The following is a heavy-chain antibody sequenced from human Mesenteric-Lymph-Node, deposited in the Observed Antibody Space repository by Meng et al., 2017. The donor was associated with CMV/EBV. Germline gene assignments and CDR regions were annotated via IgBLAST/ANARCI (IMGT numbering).Heavy chain of an antibody. CDR2: INSDGSST. CDR3: STNYYYRYGMDV. CDR1: GFTFSSYW. J-gene: IGHJ6*02. V-gene: IGHV3-74*01. Sequence: GESLKISCAASGFTFSSYWMHWVRQAPGKGLVWVSRINSDGSSTSYADSVKGRFTISRDNAKNTLYLQMNSLRAEDTAVFYCSTNYYYRYGMDVWGQGTTVTVSS.